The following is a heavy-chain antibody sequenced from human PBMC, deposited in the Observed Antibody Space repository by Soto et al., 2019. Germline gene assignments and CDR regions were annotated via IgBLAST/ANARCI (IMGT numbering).Heavy chain of an antibody. Sequence: ASVKVSCKASGYTFSNFAMHWVRQAPGQGLEWMGINNPSDGSTTYAQKFQGRVSMTRDKSTSTLYMELSSLSSEDTALYYCARVDSSGYFGMYYFDIWGQGTQVTGSS. CDR1: GYTFSNFA. CDR3: ARVDSSGYFGMYYFDI. V-gene: IGHV1-46*01. J-gene: IGHJ4*02. D-gene: IGHD3-22*01. CDR2: NNPSDGST.